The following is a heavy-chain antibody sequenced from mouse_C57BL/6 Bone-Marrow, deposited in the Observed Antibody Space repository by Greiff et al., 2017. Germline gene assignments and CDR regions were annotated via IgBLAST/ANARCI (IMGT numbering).Heavy chain of an antibody. V-gene: IGHV1-53*01. J-gene: IGHJ3*01. CDR1: GYTFTSYW. Sequence: VQLQQSGTELVKPGASVKLSCKASGYTFTSYWMHWVKQRPGQGLEWIGNINPSNGGTNYNEKFKSKATLTVDKSSSTAYMQLSSLTSEDSAVYYCARLRIYYDYSWFAYWGQGTLVTVSA. CDR3: ARLRIYYDYSWFAY. D-gene: IGHD2-4*01. CDR2: INPSNGGT.